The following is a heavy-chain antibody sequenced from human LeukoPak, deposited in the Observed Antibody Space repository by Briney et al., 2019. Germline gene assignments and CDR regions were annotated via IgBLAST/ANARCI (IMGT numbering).Heavy chain of an antibody. CDR3: ARARPHIAVAGYYFDY. J-gene: IGHJ4*02. CDR2: IYHSGST. V-gene: IGHV4-38-2*02. CDR1: GYSISSGYY. Sequence: SETLSLTCTVSGYSISSGYYWGWIRQPPGKGLEWIGSIYHSGSTYYNPSLKSRVTISVDTSKNQFSLKLSSVTAADTAVYYCARARPHIAVAGYYFDYWGQGTLVTVSS. D-gene: IGHD6-19*01.